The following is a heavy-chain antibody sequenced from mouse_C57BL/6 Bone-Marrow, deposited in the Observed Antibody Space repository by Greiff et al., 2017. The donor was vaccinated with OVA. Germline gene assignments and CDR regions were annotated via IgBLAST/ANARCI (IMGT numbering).Heavy chain of an antibody. CDR1: GYTFTDYN. D-gene: IGHD1-1*01. CDR2: INPNNGGT. J-gene: IGHJ3*01. CDR3: ARGDYYGSSSTY. Sequence: VQLQQSGPELVKPGASVKMSCKASGYTFTDYNMHWVKQSHGKSLEWIGYINPNNGGTSYNQKFKGKATLTVNKSSSTAYMERRSLTSEDSAVYYCARGDYYGSSSTYWGQGTLVTVSA. V-gene: IGHV1-22*01.